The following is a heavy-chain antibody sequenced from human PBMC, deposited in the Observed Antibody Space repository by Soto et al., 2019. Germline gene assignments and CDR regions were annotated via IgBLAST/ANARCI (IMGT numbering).Heavy chain of an antibody. CDR1: GYTFTGYY. Sequence: QVQLVQSGAEVKKPGASVKVSCKASGYTFTGYYMHWVRQAPGQGLEWMGWINPNSGGTNYAQKFQGRVTMTMDTSSSTAYMELSRRRSDDTAVYYCASRDWWLVRNYYYYYCMDVWGQGTTVTVSS. D-gene: IGHD6-19*01. CDR2: INPNSGGT. CDR3: ASRDWWLVRNYYYYYCMDV. V-gene: IGHV1-2*02. J-gene: IGHJ6*02.